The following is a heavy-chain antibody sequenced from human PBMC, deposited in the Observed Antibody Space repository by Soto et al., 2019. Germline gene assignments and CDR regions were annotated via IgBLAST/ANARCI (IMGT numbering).Heavy chain of an antibody. CDR2: IYYSGST. V-gene: IGHV4-30-4*01. CDR3: AREPSDFGLSGSRPYYFDY. CDR1: GGSISSGDYY. D-gene: IGHD1-26*01. J-gene: IGHJ4*02. Sequence: SETLSLTCTVSGGSISSGDYYWSWIRQPPGKGLEWIGYIYYSGSTYYNPSLKSRVTISVDTSKNQFSLKLSSVTAADTAVYYCAREPSDFGLSGSRPYYFDYWGQGTLVTVSS.